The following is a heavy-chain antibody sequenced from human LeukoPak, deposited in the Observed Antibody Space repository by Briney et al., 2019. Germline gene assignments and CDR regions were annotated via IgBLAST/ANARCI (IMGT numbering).Heavy chain of an antibody. CDR2: LTASGGTT. J-gene: IGHJ4*02. V-gene: IGHV3-23*01. CDR3: AKKWGSGSDYLTH. CDR1: GVTFTAYP. D-gene: IGHD1-26*01. Sequence: GGSLRLSCAASGVTFTAYPMTWVRQAPGKGLEWVSTLTASGGTTYYADSVKGRFTISRDNFRDMLYLQMNSLRGDDTAVYYCAKKWGSGSDYLTHWGQGTLVTVSS.